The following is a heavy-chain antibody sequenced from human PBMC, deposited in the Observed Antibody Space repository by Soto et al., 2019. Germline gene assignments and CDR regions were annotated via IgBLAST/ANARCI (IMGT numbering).Heavy chain of an antibody. J-gene: IGHJ4*02. CDR1: GGTIRSGGYY. V-gene: IGHV4-31*03. Sequence: SETLPLTCSVSGGTIRSGGYYWICIHQHPERGLEWIGYIYYCWNTVLNPSLTSRATISRDTSKNEFSPTLTSLTAADTAVYFCARASGGAVADFDYWGQGTLVTVSS. CDR2: IYYCWNT. CDR3: ARASGGAVADFDY. D-gene: IGHD6-19*01.